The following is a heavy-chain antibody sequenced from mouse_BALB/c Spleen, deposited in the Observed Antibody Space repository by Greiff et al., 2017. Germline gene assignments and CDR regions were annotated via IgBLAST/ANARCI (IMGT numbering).Heavy chain of an antibody. CDR1: GYSITSDYA. J-gene: IGHJ3*01. D-gene: IGHD2-14*01. CDR2: ISYSGST. CDR3: ALYYRYDVAWFAY. V-gene: IGHV3-2*02. Sequence: EVQLLESGPGLVKPSQSLSLTCTVTGYSITSDYAWNWIRQFPGNKLEWMGYISYSGSTSYNPSLKSRISITRDTSKNQFFLQLNSVTTEDTATYYCALYYRYDVAWFAYWGQGTLVTVSA.